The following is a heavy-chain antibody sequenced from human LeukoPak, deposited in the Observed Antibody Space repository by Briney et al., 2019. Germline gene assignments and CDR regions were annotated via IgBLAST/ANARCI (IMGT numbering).Heavy chain of an antibody. CDR2: IIPMFDTP. J-gene: IGHJ6*03. CDR1: GGTFITYA. V-gene: IGHV1-69*06. Sequence: SVKVSCKASGGTFITYAINWVRQAPGQGLEWMGGIIPMFDTPHYAQKFQGRVTITADKSASTVYMELTSLTSEDTAVYSCARAIHNFYFFMDVWGKGTTVTVSS. CDR3: ARAIHNFYFFMDV.